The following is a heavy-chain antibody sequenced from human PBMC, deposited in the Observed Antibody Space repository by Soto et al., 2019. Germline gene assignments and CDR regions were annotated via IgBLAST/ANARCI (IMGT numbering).Heavy chain of an antibody. D-gene: IGHD3-10*01. Sequence: SETLSLTCTVSGGSISSGGYYWSWIRQHPGKGLEWIGYIYYSGSTYYNPSLKSRVTISVDTSKNQFSLKLSSVTAADTAVYYCARATPWMVRGGPWFDPWGQGTLVTVSS. CDR3: ARATPWMVRGGPWFDP. CDR1: GGSISSGGYY. V-gene: IGHV4-31*03. CDR2: IYYSGST. J-gene: IGHJ5*02.